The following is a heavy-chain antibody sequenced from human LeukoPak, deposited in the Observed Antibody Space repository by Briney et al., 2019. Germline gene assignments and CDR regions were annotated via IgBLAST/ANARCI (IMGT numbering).Heavy chain of an antibody. Sequence: GRSLRLSCAASGFTFDDYAMHWVRQAPGKGLEWVSGISWNSGSIGYADSVKGRFTISRDNAKNSLYLQMNSLRAEDTALYYCAKAVNYYFDYWGQGTLVTVSS. D-gene: IGHD1-7*01. CDR2: ISWNSGSI. V-gene: IGHV3-9*01. CDR3: AKAVNYYFDY. CDR1: GFTFDDYA. J-gene: IGHJ4*02.